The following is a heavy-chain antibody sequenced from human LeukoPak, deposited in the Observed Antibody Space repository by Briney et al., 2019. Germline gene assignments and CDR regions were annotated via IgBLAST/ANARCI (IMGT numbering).Heavy chain of an antibody. J-gene: IGHJ4*02. CDR2: IDPSDSYT. D-gene: IGHD3-10*01. CDR3: ARHVGSGGQPDY. Sequence: GESLKISCRGSGYIFTSSWISWVRQMPGKGLQWMGRIDPSDSYTNYSPSFQGHVTLSVDKSITTAYLHYTSLQASDSAMYYCARHVGSGGQPDYWGQGTLATVSS. CDR1: GYIFTSSW. V-gene: IGHV5-10-1*01.